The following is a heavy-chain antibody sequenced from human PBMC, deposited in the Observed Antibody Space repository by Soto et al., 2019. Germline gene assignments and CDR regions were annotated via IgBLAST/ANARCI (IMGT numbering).Heavy chain of an antibody. D-gene: IGHD4-17*01. J-gene: IGHJ4*02. Sequence: PSETLSLTCTVSGGSISSGGYYWSWIRQHPGKGLEWIGYIYYSGSTYYNPSLKSRVTISVDTSKNQLSLKLSSVTAADTAVYYCARTYYGGKGYYFDYWGQGTLVTVSS. CDR1: GGSISSGGYY. CDR2: IYYSGST. CDR3: ARTYYGGKGYYFDY. V-gene: IGHV4-31*03.